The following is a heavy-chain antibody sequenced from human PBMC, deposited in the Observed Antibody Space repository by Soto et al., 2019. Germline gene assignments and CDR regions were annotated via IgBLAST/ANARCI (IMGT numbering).Heavy chain of an antibody. D-gene: IGHD3-3*01. CDR3: AKEFTDYDFWSGYYTGLFVDY. CDR1: GLTFSSYA. CDR2: ISGSGGST. V-gene: IGHV3-23*01. Sequence: GGSLRLSCAASGLTFSSYAMSWVRQAPGKGLEWVSAISGSGGSTYYADSVKGRFTISRDNSKNTLYLQMNSLRAEDTAVYYCAKEFTDYDFWSGYYTGLFVDYWGQGTLVTVSS. J-gene: IGHJ4*02.